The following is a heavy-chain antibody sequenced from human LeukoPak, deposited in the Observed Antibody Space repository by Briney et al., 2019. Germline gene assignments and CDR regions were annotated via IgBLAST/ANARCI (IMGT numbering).Heavy chain of an antibody. CDR2: ISWNSGSI. CDR1: GFTFDDYA. Sequence: GGSLRLSCAASGFTFDDYAMHWVRQAPGKGLEWVSGISWNSGSIGYADSVKGRFTISRDNSKNTLYLQMNSLRAEDTAVYYCAKDLPGYCSSTSCPGTFDYWGQGTLVTVSS. V-gene: IGHV3-9*01. J-gene: IGHJ4*02. CDR3: AKDLPGYCSSTSCPGTFDY. D-gene: IGHD2-2*01.